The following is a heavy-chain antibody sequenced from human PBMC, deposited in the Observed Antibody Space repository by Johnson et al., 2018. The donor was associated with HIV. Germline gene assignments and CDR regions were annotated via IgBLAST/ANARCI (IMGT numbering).Heavy chain of an antibody. CDR3: VCLRAWTFDM. CDR1: GFTFSSYA. V-gene: IGHV3-30*04. CDR2: ISYDGSNK. D-gene: IGHD3-10*01. Sequence: QVQLVESGGGVVQPGRSLRLSCAASGFTFSSYAMHWVRQAPGKGLEWVAVISYDGSNKYYADSVKGRFTISRDNSKNSLYLQMHSLRAEDTAVYYCVCLRAWTFDMWGLGTLVTVSS. J-gene: IGHJ3*02.